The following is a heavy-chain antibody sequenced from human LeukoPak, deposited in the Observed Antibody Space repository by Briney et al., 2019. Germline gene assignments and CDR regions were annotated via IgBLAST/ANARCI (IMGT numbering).Heavy chain of an antibody. D-gene: IGHD1-14*01. J-gene: IGHJ4*02. CDR3: ATETNGRHYDY. CDR1: GLTFSSSG. V-gene: IGHV3-21*06. CDR2: IGPTGSDR. Sequence: GGSLRLSCTASGLTFSSSGFNWVRQAPGKWLEWVASIGPTGSDRYHADSIKGRFTISRDNANNFLYLQMNSLRAEDTAVYYCATETNGRHYDYWGQGTLLTVSS.